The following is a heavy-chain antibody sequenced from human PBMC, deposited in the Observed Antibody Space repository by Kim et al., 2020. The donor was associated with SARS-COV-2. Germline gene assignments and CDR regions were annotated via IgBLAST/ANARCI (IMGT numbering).Heavy chain of an antibody. D-gene: IGHD3-10*01. J-gene: IGHJ6*02. V-gene: IGHV1-3*04. Sequence: ASVKVSCKASGYTFTSYAMHWVRQAPGQRLEWMGWINTGNGNTKYSQKFQGRVTITRDTSASTAYMELSSLRSEDTAVYYCAGSGSHYGMDVWGQGTTVTVSS. CDR1: GYTFTSYA. CDR3: AGSGSHYGMDV. CDR2: INTGNGNT.